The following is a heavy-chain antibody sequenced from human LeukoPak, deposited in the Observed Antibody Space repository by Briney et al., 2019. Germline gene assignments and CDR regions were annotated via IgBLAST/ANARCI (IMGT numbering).Heavy chain of an antibody. CDR3: APAMVRGALDGMDV. D-gene: IGHD3-10*01. CDR1: GFTFSIHG. Sequence: GGSLRLSCAASGFTFSIHGMSWVRQAPGKGLEWVSAISGSDGSTHYADSVKGRFTISRDNSKNTLYLQMNSLRAEDTAVYYCAPAMVRGALDGMDVWGQGTTVTVSS. V-gene: IGHV3-23*01. J-gene: IGHJ6*02. CDR2: ISGSDGST.